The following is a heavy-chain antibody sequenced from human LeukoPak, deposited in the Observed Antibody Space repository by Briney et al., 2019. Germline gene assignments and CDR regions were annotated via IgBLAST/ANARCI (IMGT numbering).Heavy chain of an antibody. CDR1: GFTFSSYS. V-gene: IGHV3-48*04. Sequence: GGSLRLSCAASGFTFSSYSMNWVRQAPGKGLEWVSYNSSSSSTIYYADSVKGRFSISRDNAKNSLYLQMNSLRAEDTAVYYCARVSTPDYYYMDVGGKGTTVTVSS. CDR2: NSSSSSTI. D-gene: IGHD2-2*01. J-gene: IGHJ6*03. CDR3: ARVSTPDYYYMDV.